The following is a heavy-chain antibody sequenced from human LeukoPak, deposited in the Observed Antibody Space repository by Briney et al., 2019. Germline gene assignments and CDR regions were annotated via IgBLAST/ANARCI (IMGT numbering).Heavy chain of an antibody. CDR3: ARRPSGFDP. CDR1: GGSISSYY. J-gene: IGHJ5*02. D-gene: IGHD3-10*01. Sequence: PSETLSLTCTVSGGSISSYYWNWIRQPPGKGLEWIGNVFHSGSTNYNPSLKSRVTISVDTSKNQFSLKVSSVTAADTAVYYCARRPSGFDPWGQGTLVTVSS. V-gene: IGHV4-59*12. CDR2: VFHSGST.